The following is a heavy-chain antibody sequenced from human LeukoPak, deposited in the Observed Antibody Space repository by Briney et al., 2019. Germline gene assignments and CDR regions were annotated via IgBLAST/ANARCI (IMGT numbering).Heavy chain of an antibody. Sequence: QPGRSLRLSCAASGFTFDDYAMHWVRQAPGKGLEWISGVAGNGITTHAADSVKGRFTTSRDNSPDTLHLQMNSLRVEDTAVYYCAKTPYNNWGHWNYFDSWGQGTLVTVSS. CDR2: VAGNGITT. D-gene: IGHD7-27*01. CDR1: GFTFDDYA. CDR3: AKTPYNNWGHWNYFDS. J-gene: IGHJ4*02. V-gene: IGHV3-9*01.